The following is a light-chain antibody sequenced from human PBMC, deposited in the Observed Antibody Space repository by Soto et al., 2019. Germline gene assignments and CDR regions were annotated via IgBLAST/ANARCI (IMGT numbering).Light chain of an antibody. Sequence: EIVLTQSPATLSLSPGERATVSCRASQSVSGSLAWYQQKPGQAPRLLIYGTSNRATSIPARFSGSGSRTDFTLTISSLEPEESAVYCCQQRGNSPLTFGHGTKVDIK. CDR2: GTS. CDR3: QQRGNSPLT. J-gene: IGKJ3*01. CDR1: QSVSGS. V-gene: IGKV3-11*01.